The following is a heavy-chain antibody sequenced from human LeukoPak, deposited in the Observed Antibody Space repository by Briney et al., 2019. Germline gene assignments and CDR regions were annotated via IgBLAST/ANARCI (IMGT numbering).Heavy chain of an antibody. V-gene: IGHV3-23*01. D-gene: IGHD3-3*01. CDR3: AKSPGAIDYDFWSGYPPYYYYYMDV. J-gene: IGHJ6*03. Sequence: PGGSLRLSCAASGFTFSSYAMSWVRQAPGKGLERVSAISGSGGSTYYADSVKGRFTISRDNSKNTLYLQMNSLRAEDTAVYYCAKSPGAIDYDFWSGYPPYYYYYMDVWGKGTTVTVSS. CDR1: GFTFSSYA. CDR2: ISGSGGST.